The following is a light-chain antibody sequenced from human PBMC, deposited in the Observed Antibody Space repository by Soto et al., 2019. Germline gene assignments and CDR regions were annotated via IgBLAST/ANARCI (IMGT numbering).Light chain of an antibody. CDR2: NVY. CDR3: SAYTVSRTYV. Sequence: QSVLTQPPSASGSLGQSVTISCTGTSRDVGAYNFVSWHQQHPGKAPKLMIYNVYDRPSGISYRFSGSKSGNTASLTISGLQGEDEADYYCSAYTVSRTYVFGTGTKVTVL. V-gene: IGLV2-14*03. CDR1: SRDVGAYNF. J-gene: IGLJ1*01.